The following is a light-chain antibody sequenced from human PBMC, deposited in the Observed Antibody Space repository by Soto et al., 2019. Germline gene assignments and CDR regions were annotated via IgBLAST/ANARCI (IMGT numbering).Light chain of an antibody. V-gene: IGLV2-23*01. CDR3: CPYAGSKIFYV. CDR1: SSDVGSYNL. CDR2: EGS. J-gene: IGLJ1*01. Sequence: QSALTQPASVSGSPGQSITISCTGTSSDVGSYNLVSWYQHHPGKAPKLMIYEGSKRPSGVSNRFSGSKSGNTASLTISGLQAEDEADYYRCPYAGSKIFYVFGTGTKLTVL.